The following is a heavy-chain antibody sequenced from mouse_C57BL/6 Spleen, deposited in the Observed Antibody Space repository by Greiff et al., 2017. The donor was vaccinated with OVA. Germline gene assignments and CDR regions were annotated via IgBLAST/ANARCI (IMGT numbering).Heavy chain of an antibody. D-gene: IGHD2-3*01. CDR2: IDPSDSET. CDR3: AKEGDGYYAY. V-gene: IGHV1-52*01. Sequence: VQLQQPGAELVRPGSSVKLSCKASGYTFTSYWMHWVKQRPIQGLEWIGNIDPSDSETHYNQKFKDKATLTVDKSSSTAYMQLSSLTSEDSAVYYYAKEGDGYYAYWGQGTLVTVSA. CDR1: GYTFTSYW. J-gene: IGHJ3*01.